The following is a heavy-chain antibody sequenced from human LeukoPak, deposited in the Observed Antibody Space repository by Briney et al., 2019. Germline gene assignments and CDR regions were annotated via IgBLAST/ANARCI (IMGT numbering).Heavy chain of an antibody. D-gene: IGHD3-10*01. V-gene: IGHV3-49*04. CDR2: IRSNTYGGTT. J-gene: IGHJ4*02. CDR1: GFTFGDYA. Sequence: GGSLRLSCTASGFTFGDYAMSWVRQAPGKGLEWVGFIRSNTYGGTTEYAASVKGRFTISRDDSKGIAYLQLNSLKTEDTAVYYCIRTSYYYGSGSYLFWGQGTLVTVSS. CDR3: IRTSYYYGSGSYLF.